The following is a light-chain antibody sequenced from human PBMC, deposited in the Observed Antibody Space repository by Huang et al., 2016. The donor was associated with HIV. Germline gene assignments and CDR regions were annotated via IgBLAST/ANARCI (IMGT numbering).Light chain of an antibody. CDR2: GTF. CDR3: QQYNNWPQT. CDR1: QNVNNN. J-gene: IGKJ1*01. Sequence: EIVMTQSPGTLSVSPGERATLSCRASQNVNNNLAWYQQRPGQAPRLLIYGTFDRATCIPARFSGSGSGTDFTLTISSLQSEDFAIYYCQQYNNWPQTFGQGTKVE. V-gene: IGKV3-15*01.